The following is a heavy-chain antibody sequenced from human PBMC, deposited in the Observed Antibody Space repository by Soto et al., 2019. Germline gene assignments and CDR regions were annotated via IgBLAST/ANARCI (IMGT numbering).Heavy chain of an antibody. CDR2: INGGNGNT. Sequence: ASVKVSCKASGYTFTSYAMHWVRQAPGQMLECMVWINGGNGNTKYXXKFQGRVXXTRDAAASTGXMELSXLGSEETAVYYCARDHPGNCFDPWRQGTLVTDSS. CDR1: GYTFTSYA. J-gene: IGHJ5*02. CDR3: ARDHPGNCFDP. V-gene: IGHV1-3*01.